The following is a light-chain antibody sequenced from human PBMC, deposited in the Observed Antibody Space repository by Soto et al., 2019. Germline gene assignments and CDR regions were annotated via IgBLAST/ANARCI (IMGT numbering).Light chain of an antibody. J-gene: IGKJ2*01. V-gene: IGKV1-5*01. Sequence: DIQMTQSPSILSASVGDRVAITCRASESISNWLAWYQQKPGKAPKVLIYDASRLQSGVPERFSGSGSGTEFTLAISNLQADDIATYYCQQYKRYSYTFGQGTNLEI. CDR1: ESISNW. CDR3: QQYKRYSYT. CDR2: DAS.